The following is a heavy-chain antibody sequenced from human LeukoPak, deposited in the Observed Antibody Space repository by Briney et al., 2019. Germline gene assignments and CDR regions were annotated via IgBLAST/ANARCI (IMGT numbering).Heavy chain of an antibody. Sequence: SETLSLTCAVYGGSFSGYYWSWIRQPPGKGLEWIGEINHSGSTNYNPSLKSRVTISVDTSKNQFSLKLSSVTAADTAVYYCARGSSGWAFDYWGQGTLVTVSS. J-gene: IGHJ4*02. V-gene: IGHV4-34*01. D-gene: IGHD6-19*01. CDR3: ARGSSGWAFDY. CDR1: GGSFSGYY. CDR2: INHSGST.